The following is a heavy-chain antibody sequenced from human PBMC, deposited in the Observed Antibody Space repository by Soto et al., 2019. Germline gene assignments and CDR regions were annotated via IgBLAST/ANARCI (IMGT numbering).Heavy chain of an antibody. V-gene: IGHV1-69*01. CDR2: IIPVFQTA. J-gene: IGHJ4*02. CDR1: GGLFSSYP. D-gene: IGHD3-22*01. CDR3: ARGGSGYTWFNEF. Sequence: QEQLVQSGAEVKKPGSSVKVSCKASGGLFSSYPIRWVRQVPGQGLEWMGGIIPVFQTAYYTQRFQGRVTITADESTNTAYMELSSLRSEDTAIYYCARGGSGYTWFNEFWGQVTLVTVSS.